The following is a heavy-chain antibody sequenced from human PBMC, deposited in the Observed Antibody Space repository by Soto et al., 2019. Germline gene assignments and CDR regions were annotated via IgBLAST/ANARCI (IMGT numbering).Heavy chain of an antibody. J-gene: IGHJ4*02. D-gene: IGHD3-10*01. CDR1: GFTFSSFA. CDR3: AIGFSAGNRSTPDF. Sequence: LRLSCAASGFTFSSFAMSWVRQAPGKGLDWVSAISGSGGSTYSADSVKGRFTISRDNSKNTLYLQMSSLRAEDTAVYYCAIGFSAGNRSTPDFWGQGSLVTVSS. V-gene: IGHV3-23*01. CDR2: ISGSGGST.